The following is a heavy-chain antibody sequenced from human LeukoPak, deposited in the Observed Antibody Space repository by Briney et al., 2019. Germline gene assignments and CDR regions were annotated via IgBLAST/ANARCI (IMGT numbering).Heavy chain of an antibody. J-gene: IGHJ6*03. Sequence: GGSLRLSCAASGFTFSSYSMNWVRQAPGKGLEWVSYISSSSSTIYYADSVKGRFTISRDNAKNSLYLQMNSLRAEDTAVYYCASGAYCSGGSCYGYYYYYMDVWGKGTTVTVSS. D-gene: IGHD2-15*01. CDR3: ASGAYCSGGSCYGYYYYYMDV. CDR2: ISSSSSTI. CDR1: GFTFSSYS. V-gene: IGHV3-48*04.